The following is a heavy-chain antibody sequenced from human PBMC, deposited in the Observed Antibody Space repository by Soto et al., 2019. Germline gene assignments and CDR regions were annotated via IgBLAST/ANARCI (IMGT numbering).Heavy chain of an antibody. CDR2: IIGSGGSA. Sequence: EVRLLESGGGLVQPGGPLRLSCAASGFTFSSYAMSWVRQAPGKGLEWVSTIIGSGGSANYADSVKGRFIISRDSSKNTLYLQMNSLRADDTAVYYCARHILITILGYYYGMDVWGQGTTVTVSS. CDR3: ARHILITILGYYYGMDV. D-gene: IGHD3-9*01. CDR1: GFTFSSYA. V-gene: IGHV3-23*01. J-gene: IGHJ6*01.